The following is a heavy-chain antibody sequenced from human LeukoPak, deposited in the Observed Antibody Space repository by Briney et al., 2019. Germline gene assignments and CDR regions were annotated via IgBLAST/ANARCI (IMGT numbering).Heavy chain of an antibody. CDR2: INPSGGST. CDR3: ARGGYCSSTSCYALDY. D-gene: IGHD2-2*01. Sequence: ASVKVSCKASGYTFTSYYMHWVRQAPGQGLEWMGIINPSGGSTSYAQKFQGRVTMTRDMSTSTVYMELSSLRSEDTAVYYCARGGYCSSTSCYALDYWGQGTLVTVSS. CDR1: GYTFTSYY. J-gene: IGHJ4*02. V-gene: IGHV1-46*01.